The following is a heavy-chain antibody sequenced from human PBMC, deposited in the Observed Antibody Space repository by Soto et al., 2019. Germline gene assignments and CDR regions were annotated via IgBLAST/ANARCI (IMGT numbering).Heavy chain of an antibody. CDR1: GYSFTSYW. V-gene: IGHV5-10-1*01. Sequence: GESLKISCKGSGYSFTSYWISWVRQMPGKGLEWMGRIDPSDSYTNYSPSFQGHVTISADKSISTAYLQWSSLKASDTAMYYCASGGYCSGGSCSIRNKTKGDYYYGMDLWGQGTTVTVSS. CDR2: IDPSDSYT. D-gene: IGHD2-15*01. CDR3: ASGGYCSGGSCSIRNKTKGDYYYGMDL. J-gene: IGHJ6*02.